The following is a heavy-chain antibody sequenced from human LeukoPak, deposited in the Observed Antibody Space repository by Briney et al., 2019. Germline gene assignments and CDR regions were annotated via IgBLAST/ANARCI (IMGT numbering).Heavy chain of an antibody. J-gene: IGHJ3*02. CDR1: GFTFSSYS. V-gene: IGHV3-48*01. CDR2: ISSSSSTI. D-gene: IGHD3-9*01. Sequence: GGSLRLSCAASGFTFSSYSMNWVRQAPGKGLEWVSYISSSSSTIYYADSVKGRFTISRDNAKNSLYLQMNSLRAEDTAVYYCAREGRYYDILTGPDDAFDIWGQGTMVTVSS. CDR3: AREGRYYDILTGPDDAFDI.